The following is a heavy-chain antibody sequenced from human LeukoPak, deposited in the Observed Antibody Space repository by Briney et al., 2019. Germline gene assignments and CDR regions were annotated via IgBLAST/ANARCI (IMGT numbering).Heavy chain of an antibody. CDR2: ISYDGSNK. Sequence: SGGSLRLSCAASGFTFSSYAMSWVRQAPGKGLEWVAVISYDGSNKYYADSVKGRFTISRDNSKNTLYLQMNSLRAEDTAVYYCASDIVVGPGSLSNFDYWGQGTLVTVSS. V-gene: IGHV3-30*03. CDR3: ASDIVVGPGSLSNFDY. J-gene: IGHJ4*02. D-gene: IGHD2-2*01. CDR1: GFTFSSYA.